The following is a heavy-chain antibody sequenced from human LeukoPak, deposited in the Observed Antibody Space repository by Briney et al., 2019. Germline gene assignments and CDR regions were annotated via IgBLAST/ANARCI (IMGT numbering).Heavy chain of an antibody. V-gene: IGHV4-59*12. CDR3: ARGALPAGYDSSGYKSYYYYYGMDV. CDR1: GGSISSYY. CDR2: IFYRGST. Sequence: SETLSLTCTVSGGSISSYYWSWIRQPPGKGLEWIGYIFYRGSTNYNPSRKSRVTISVGTSKNQFSLELSSVTAADTAVYYWARGALPAGYDSSGYKSYYYYYGMDVWGQGTTVTVSS. J-gene: IGHJ6*02. D-gene: IGHD3-22*01.